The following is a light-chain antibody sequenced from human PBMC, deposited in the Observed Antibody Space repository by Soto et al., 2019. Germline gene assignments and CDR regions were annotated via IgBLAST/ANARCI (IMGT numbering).Light chain of an antibody. CDR1: QRFSTW. Sequence: DIQMTHSPSTLSPSVGDRVTSTCRASQRFSTWLAWYQQKPGKAPRLLIYDASSLEGGVPSRFSGRGSGTEFTLTISGLQPDDFATYSCQQYNSSPYTFGQGTKLEIK. J-gene: IGKJ2*01. CDR3: QQYNSSPYT. V-gene: IGKV1-5*01. CDR2: DAS.